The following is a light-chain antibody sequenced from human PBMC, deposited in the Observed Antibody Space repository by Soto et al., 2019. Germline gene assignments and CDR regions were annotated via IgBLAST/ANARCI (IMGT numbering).Light chain of an antibody. Sequence: QSVLTQPPSASGSPGQSVTISCTGTSSDVGGYNYFSWYQQPPGKPPKVLMYEVSKRPSGVPDRFSGSKSGNSASLTVSGLQAEDEADYYCGAYGGTNSRKVFGGGTKVTVL. CDR2: EVS. J-gene: IGLJ3*02. CDR3: GAYGGTNSRKV. CDR1: SSDVGGYNY. V-gene: IGLV2-8*01.